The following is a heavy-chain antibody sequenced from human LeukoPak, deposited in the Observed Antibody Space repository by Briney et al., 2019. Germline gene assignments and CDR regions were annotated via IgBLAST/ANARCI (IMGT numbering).Heavy chain of an antibody. J-gene: IGHJ4*02. D-gene: IGHD3-10*01. CDR1: SLIFRCCV. Sequence: GGSLRLSCGPSSLIFRCCVIMCPRQAPGKGLEWVSSISDSGGATYYADSVKGRFTISRDNSKNALYLQMNSLRAEDTSLYYCAKGTYSDYWCQGTLVTVSS. CDR2: ISDSGGAT. CDR3: AKGTYSDY. V-gene: IGHV3-23*01.